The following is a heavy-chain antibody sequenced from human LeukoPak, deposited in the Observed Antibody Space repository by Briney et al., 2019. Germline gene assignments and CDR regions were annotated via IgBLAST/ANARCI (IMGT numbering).Heavy chain of an antibody. J-gene: IGHJ3*02. CDR2: IYYSGST. CDR1: GGSISSSSYY. Sequence: SETLSLTCTVSGGSISSSSYYWGWIRQPPGKGLEWIGSIYYSGSTYYNPSLKSRVTISVDTSKNQFSLKLSSVTAADTAVYYCARRGLLYCSGGSCYPRSFDIWGQGTMVTVSS. V-gene: IGHV4-39*01. CDR3: ARRGLLYCSGGSCYPRSFDI. D-gene: IGHD2-15*01.